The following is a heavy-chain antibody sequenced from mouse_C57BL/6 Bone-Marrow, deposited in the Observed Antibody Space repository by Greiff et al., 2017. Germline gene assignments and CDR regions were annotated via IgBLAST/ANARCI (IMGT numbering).Heavy chain of an antibody. Sequence: EVKLLESGPGLVKPSPSLSLSCSVTGYSITSGYFWNWIRQFPGNKLEWMGYITYDGSTNYNPSFKNRISITRDTSTNQFFLKLNSVTTEDTATYYCARESYDGFAYWGQGTLVTVSA. CDR1: GYSITSGYF. V-gene: IGHV3-6*01. J-gene: IGHJ3*01. CDR2: ITYDGST. CDR3: ARESYDGFAY. D-gene: IGHD2-3*01.